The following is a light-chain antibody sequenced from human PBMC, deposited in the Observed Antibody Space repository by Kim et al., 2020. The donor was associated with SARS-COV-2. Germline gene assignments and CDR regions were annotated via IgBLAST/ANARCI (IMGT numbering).Light chain of an antibody. CDR1: KLGNKY. V-gene: IGLV3-1*01. CDR3: QAWDSSTAV. Sequence: VSPGQTASITCSGDKLGNKYACWYQQKPGQSPVLVIYQDTKRPSGIPERFSGSNSGNTATLTISGTQAMDEADYYCQAWDSSTAVFGGGTQLTVL. CDR2: QDT. J-gene: IGLJ2*01.